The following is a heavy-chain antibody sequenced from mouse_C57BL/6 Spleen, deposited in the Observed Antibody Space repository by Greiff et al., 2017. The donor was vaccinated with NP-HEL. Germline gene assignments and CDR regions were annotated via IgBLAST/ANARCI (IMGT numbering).Heavy chain of an antibody. Sequence: VQLQQSGPVLVKPGASVKMSCKASGYTFTDYYMNWVKQSHGKSLEWIGVINPYNGGTSYNQKFKGKATLTVDKSSSTAYMELNSLTSEDSAVYYCARSRYDYDWFAYWGQGTLVTVSA. D-gene: IGHD2-4*01. CDR1: GYTFTDYY. V-gene: IGHV1-19*01. CDR2: INPYNGGT. CDR3: ARSRYDYDWFAY. J-gene: IGHJ3*01.